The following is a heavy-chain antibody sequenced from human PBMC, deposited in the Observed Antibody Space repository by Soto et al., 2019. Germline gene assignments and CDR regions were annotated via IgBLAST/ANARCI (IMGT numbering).Heavy chain of an antibody. CDR2: IVVGSGNT. J-gene: IGHJ3*02. Sequence: SVKVSCKASGFTFTSSAMQWVRQARGQRLEWIGWIVVGSGNTNYAQKFQERVTITRDMSTSTAYMELSSLRSEDTAVYYCARGPLRFGALDAFDIWGQGTMVTVSS. D-gene: IGHD3-3*01. V-gene: IGHV1-58*02. CDR1: GFTFTSSA. CDR3: ARGPLRFGALDAFDI.